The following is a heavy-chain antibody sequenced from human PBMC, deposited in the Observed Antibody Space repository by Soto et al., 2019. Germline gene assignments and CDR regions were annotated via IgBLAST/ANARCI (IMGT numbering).Heavy chain of an antibody. CDR3: ARAGTVGPRDSSGWWGLDWFDP. CDR2: INPSGGST. CDR1: GYTFTSYY. Sequence: ASVKVSCKASGYTFTSYYMHWVRQAPGQGLEWMGIINPSGGSTSYAQKFQGRVTMTRDTSTSTVYMELSSLRSEDTAVYYCARAGTVGPRDSSGWWGLDWFDPWGQGTLVTVSS. D-gene: IGHD3-22*01. J-gene: IGHJ5*02. V-gene: IGHV1-46*01.